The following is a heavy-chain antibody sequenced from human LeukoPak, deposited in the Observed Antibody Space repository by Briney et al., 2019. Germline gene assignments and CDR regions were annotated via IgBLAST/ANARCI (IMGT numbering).Heavy chain of an antibody. CDR2: ISYDGNNK. CDR1: GFTFSSYA. CDR3: AKLPSGSYLPQGNY. J-gene: IGHJ4*02. V-gene: IGHV3-30*18. Sequence: GGSLRLSCAASGFTFSSYAMHWVRQAPGKGLEWVALISYDGNNKYYANSVKGRFTISRDNSKNTLYLQMNSLRTEDTAVYYCAKLPSGSYLPQGNYWGQGTLVTVSS. D-gene: IGHD1-26*01.